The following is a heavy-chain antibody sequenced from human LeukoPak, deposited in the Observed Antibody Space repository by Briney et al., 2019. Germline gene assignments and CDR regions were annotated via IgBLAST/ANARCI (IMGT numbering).Heavy chain of an antibody. Sequence: ASVKVSCKASGGTFSSYAISWVRQAPGQGLEWMGRIIPILGIANYAQKFQGRVTITADKSTSTAYMELSSLRSEDTAVYYCARAGADGSGWYNWGQGTLVTVSS. J-gene: IGHJ4*02. CDR2: IIPILGIA. D-gene: IGHD6-19*01. V-gene: IGHV1-69*04. CDR3: ARAGADGSGWYN. CDR1: GGTFSSYA.